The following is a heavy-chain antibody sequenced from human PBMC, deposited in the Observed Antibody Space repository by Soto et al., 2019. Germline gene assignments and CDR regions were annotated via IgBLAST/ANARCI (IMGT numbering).Heavy chain of an antibody. Sequence: EVQLLESGGGLVQPGGSQRLSCEGSGFTFSTYAMSWVRQAPGKGLEWVSAISGSGSSTYYADSVKGRFTISRDNSKNTLYLQMNSLRADDTAIYFCAKDQPVRGGDFDLWGRGTLVTVSS. V-gene: IGHV3-23*01. CDR3: AKDQPVRGGDFDL. CDR2: ISGSGSST. CDR1: GFTFSTYA. D-gene: IGHD3-10*01. J-gene: IGHJ2*01.